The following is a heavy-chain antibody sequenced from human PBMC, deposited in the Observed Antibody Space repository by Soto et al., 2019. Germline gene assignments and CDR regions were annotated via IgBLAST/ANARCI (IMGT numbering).Heavy chain of an antibody. D-gene: IGHD6-19*01. J-gene: IGHJ4*02. V-gene: IGHV1-3*01. CDR2: INAGNGNT. CDR1: GYTFTSYA. Sequence: QVQLVQSGAEVKNPGASVKVSCKASGYTFTSYAMHWVRQAPGQRLEWMGWINAGNGNTKYSQKFQGRVTITRNTAASTAYMELSSLRSEDTAVYYCARGLAPYYFDYWGQGTLVTVSS. CDR3: ARGLAPYYFDY.